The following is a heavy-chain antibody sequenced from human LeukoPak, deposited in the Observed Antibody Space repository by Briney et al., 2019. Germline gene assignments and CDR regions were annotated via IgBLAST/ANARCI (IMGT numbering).Heavy chain of an antibody. Sequence: GASVKVSCKASGYTFTSYHINWVRQATGQGLEWMGWINPNSGGTNYAQKFQGRVTMTRDTSISTAYMDLNRLRSDDTAVYYCARVVAVTGTPVYYMDVWGKGTTVTVSS. CDR1: GYTFTSYH. V-gene: IGHV1-2*02. J-gene: IGHJ6*03. CDR2: INPNSGGT. CDR3: ARVVAVTGTPVYYMDV. D-gene: IGHD6-19*01.